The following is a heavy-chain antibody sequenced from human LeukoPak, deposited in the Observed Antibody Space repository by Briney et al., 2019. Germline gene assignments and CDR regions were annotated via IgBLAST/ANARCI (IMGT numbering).Heavy chain of an antibody. CDR1: GFTFSSSS. Sequence: GGSLRLSCAASGFTFSSSSISWVRQAPGKGLEWVSAITDAVGSTHYADSVKARFTISSDNSKNTVYLQMNSLRPEDMAVYYCAKEIFSGLLYIDYWGQGTLVTVSS. CDR3: AKEIFSGLLYIDY. V-gene: IGHV3-23*01. J-gene: IGHJ4*02. D-gene: IGHD5-12*01. CDR2: ITDAVGST.